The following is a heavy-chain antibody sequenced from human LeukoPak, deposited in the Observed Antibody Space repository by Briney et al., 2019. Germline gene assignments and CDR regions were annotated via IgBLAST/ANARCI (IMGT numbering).Heavy chain of an antibody. CDR1: GFTFSRYW. V-gene: IGHV3-74*01. CDR3: VLDLFSSFAFDI. D-gene: IGHD3/OR15-3a*01. CDR2: INSDGSST. Sequence: GGSLRLSCAASGFTFSRYWMHWVRQAPGKGLLWVSRINSDGSSTYYADSVKGRFTTSRDNAKNALHLQMNSLTAEDTAVYYCVLDLFSSFAFDIWGQGTMVTVS. J-gene: IGHJ3*02.